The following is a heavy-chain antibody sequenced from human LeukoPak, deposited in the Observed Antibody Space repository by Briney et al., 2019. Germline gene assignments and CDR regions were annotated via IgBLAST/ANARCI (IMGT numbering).Heavy chain of an antibody. CDR2: IKQDGSEK. CDR1: GFTFSSYW. V-gene: IGHV3-7*01. Sequence: PGGSLRLSCAASGFTFSSYWMSWVRQAPGKGLEWVANIKQDGSEKYYVDSVKGRFTISRDNAKNSLYLQMNSLRAEDTAVYYCARDPTTIRGYSYAVRDYWGQGTLVTVSS. CDR3: ARDPTTIRGYSYAVRDY. D-gene: IGHD5-18*01. J-gene: IGHJ4*02.